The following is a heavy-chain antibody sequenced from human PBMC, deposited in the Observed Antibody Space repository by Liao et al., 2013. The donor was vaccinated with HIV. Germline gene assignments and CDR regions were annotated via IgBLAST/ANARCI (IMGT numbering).Heavy chain of an antibody. J-gene: IGHJ4*02. V-gene: IGHV4-61*01. Sequence: QVQLQESGPGLVKPSETLSLTCTVSGDLIRRDNYYWSWIRQPPGKGLEWIGYIYYSGSTNYNPSLKSRVTISVDTSKNQFSLKLSSVTAADTAVYYCARTGWSGSTDYWGQGTLVTVSS. CDR3: ARTGWSGSTDY. CDR2: IYYSGST. D-gene: IGHD3-3*01. CDR1: GDLIRRDNYY.